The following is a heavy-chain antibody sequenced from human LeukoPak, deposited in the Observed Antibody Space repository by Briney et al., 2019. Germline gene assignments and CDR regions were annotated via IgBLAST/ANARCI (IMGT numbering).Heavy chain of an antibody. CDR2: IRYDGSNK. CDR3: AKDPSLWQLAD. J-gene: IGHJ4*02. V-gene: IGHV3-30*02. Sequence: GGSLRLSCAASRLTFDSYAMHWVRQAPGKGLEWVAFIRYDGSNKYYADSVKGRFTISRDNSKNTLYLQMNSLRAEDTAVYYCAKDPSLWQLADWGQGTLVTVSS. CDR1: RLTFDSYA. D-gene: IGHD6-6*01.